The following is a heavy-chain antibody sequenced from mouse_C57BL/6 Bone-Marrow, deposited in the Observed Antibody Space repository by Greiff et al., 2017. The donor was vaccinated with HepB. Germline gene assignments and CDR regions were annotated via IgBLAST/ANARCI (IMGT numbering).Heavy chain of an antibody. CDR2: IYPRSGNT. D-gene: IGHD1-1*01. Sequence: QVQLQQSGAELARPGASVKLSCKASGYTFTSYGISWVKQRTGQGLEWIGEIYPRSGNTYYNEKFKGKATLTADKSSSTAYMELRSLTSEDSAVYFCAIWKVLRYPFAYWGQGTLVTVSA. J-gene: IGHJ3*01. CDR3: AIWKVLRYPFAY. CDR1: GYTFTSYG. V-gene: IGHV1-81*01.